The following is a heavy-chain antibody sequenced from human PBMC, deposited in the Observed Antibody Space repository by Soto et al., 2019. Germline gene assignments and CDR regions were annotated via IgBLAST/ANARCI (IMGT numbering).Heavy chain of an antibody. V-gene: IGHV3-23*01. Sequence: GGSLRLSCASSGFPLSNYAMSWFRQAPGKGLEWVSASSGSGGSTYYANSVKGRFTISRDNSKNTLYLQLNSLRAEDTAVYYCAKDGYYDLDMDVWGQGTTVTVSS. CDR1: GFPLSNYA. CDR3: AKDGYYDLDMDV. J-gene: IGHJ6*02. CDR2: SSGSGGST.